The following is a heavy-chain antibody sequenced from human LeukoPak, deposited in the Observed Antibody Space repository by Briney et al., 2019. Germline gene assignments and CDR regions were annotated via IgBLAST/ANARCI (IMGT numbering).Heavy chain of an antibody. CDR2: ISAYNGNT. V-gene: IGHV1-18*01. D-gene: IGHD3-3*01. J-gene: IGHJ3*02. Sequence: ASVTVSCKASGYTFTSYGISWVRQAPGQGLEWMGWISAYNGNTNYAQKLQGRVTMTTDTSTSTAYMELRSLRSDDTAVYYCARDPLRFLEWLPTQTHAFDIWGQGTMVTVSS. CDR1: GYTFTSYG. CDR3: ARDPLRFLEWLPTQTHAFDI.